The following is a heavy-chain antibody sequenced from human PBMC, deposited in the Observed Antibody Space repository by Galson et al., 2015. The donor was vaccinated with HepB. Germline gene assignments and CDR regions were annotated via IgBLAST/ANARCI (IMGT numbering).Heavy chain of an antibody. D-gene: IGHD2-15*01. V-gene: IGHV3-30*04. CDR1: GFTFSSYA. Sequence: SLRLSCAASGFTFSSYALHWVRQAPGKGLEWVAVISYDGSNKYYADSAKGRFTISRDNSKNTLSLQMNSLRVEDTGVYYCARGGTDCSGESCYFEWGQGTLVTVSS. J-gene: IGHJ4*02. CDR2: ISYDGSNK. CDR3: ARGGTDCSGESCYFE.